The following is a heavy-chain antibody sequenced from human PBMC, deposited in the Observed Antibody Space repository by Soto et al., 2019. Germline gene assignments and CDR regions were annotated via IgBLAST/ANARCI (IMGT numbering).Heavy chain of an antibody. Sequence: QVQLVQSGTEVKKPGSSVRVSCKASGGTFSTYTISWVRQAPGQGLEWMGRIIPILDVTNYAQKFQGRVTITAXXSXSXXYMDLNSLISEDTAVYYCARDRGYYGSGSSDGLDVWGQGTTVTVS. D-gene: IGHD3-10*01. CDR1: GGTFSTYT. V-gene: IGHV1-69*08. CDR2: IIPILDVT. J-gene: IGHJ6*02. CDR3: ARDRGYYGSGSSDGLDV.